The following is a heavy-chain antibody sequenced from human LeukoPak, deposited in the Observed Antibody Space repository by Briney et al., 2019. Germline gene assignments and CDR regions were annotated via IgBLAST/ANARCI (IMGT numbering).Heavy chain of an antibody. Sequence: PGGSLRLSCAASGFTFSAYSMNWVRQAPGKGLEWVSSIISSSTYIYYADSVKGRFTISRDNTKNSLYLQMNSLRAEDTAVYYCASRYGVLTGMLADYYYTMDVWGQGTTVTVSS. CDR3: ASRYGVLTGMLADYYYTMDV. CDR2: IISSSTYI. J-gene: IGHJ6*02. CDR1: GFTFSAYS. D-gene: IGHD3-9*01. V-gene: IGHV3-21*01.